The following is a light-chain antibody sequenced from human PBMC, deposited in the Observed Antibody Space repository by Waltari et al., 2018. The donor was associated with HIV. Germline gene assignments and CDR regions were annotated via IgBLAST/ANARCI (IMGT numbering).Light chain of an antibody. CDR1: SSNIGSFGSNT. CDR3: AAWDDSLNGVV. Sequence: QSVLTQPPSASGTPGQRVTISCSGSSSNIGSFGSNTVYWYQQLPGTAPKLLIYSNNQRPSGVPDRFSGSKSGTSASLAISGLQSEDEADYFCAAWDDSLNGVVFGGGTKLTVL. CDR2: SNN. J-gene: IGLJ2*01. V-gene: IGLV1-44*01.